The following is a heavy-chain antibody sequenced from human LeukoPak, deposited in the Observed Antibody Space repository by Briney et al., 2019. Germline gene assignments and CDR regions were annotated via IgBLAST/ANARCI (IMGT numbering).Heavy chain of an antibody. V-gene: IGHV4-59*01. CDR3: ARATEPYSSGWFGEYYYYYMDV. D-gene: IGHD6-19*01. CDR1: GGSISSYY. CDR2: IYYSGST. Sequence: SETLSLTCTVSGGSISSYYWSWIRQPPGKGLEWIGYIYYSGSTNYNPSLKSRVTISVDTSKNQFSLKLSSVTAEDTAVYYCARATEPYSSGWFGEYYYYYMDVWGKGTTVTVSS. J-gene: IGHJ6*03.